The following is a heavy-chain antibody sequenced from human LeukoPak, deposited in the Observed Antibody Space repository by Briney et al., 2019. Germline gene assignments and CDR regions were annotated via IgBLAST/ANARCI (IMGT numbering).Heavy chain of an antibody. Sequence: SETLSLTCTVSGGSINSYYWSWIRQPAGEGLEWIGRIYTGGSTNYNPSLKIRVTMSVDTSKNQFSLRLSSVTAADTAVYYCARDFGSGGLDYWGQGTLVTVSS. CDR3: ARDFGSGGLDY. D-gene: IGHD3-10*01. V-gene: IGHV4-4*07. J-gene: IGHJ4*02. CDR1: GGSINSYY. CDR2: IYTGGST.